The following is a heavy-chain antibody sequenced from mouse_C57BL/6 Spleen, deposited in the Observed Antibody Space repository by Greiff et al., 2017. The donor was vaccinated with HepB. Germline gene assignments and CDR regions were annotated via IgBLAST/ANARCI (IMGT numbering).Heavy chain of an antibody. J-gene: IGHJ1*03. D-gene: IGHD1-1*01. Sequence: VQLQQSGAELVRPGASVKLSCTASGFNIKDYYMHWVKQRPEQGLEWIGRIVPEDGDTEYAPKFQGKATMTADTSSNTAYLQLSSLTSEDTAVYYCTTRDYGSSYWYFDVWGTGTTVTVSS. CDR3: TTRDYGSSYWYFDV. V-gene: IGHV14-1*01. CDR1: GFNIKDYY. CDR2: IVPEDGDT.